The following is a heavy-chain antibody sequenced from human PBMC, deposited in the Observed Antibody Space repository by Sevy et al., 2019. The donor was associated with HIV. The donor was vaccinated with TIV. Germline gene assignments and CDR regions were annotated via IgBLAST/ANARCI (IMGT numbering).Heavy chain of an antibody. CDR2: ISYDGSNK. V-gene: IGHV3-30-3*01. CDR3: ARDSPIMITFGGVKSYYYYMDV. Sequence: GGSLRLSCAASGFTFSSYAMHWVRQAPGKGLEWVAAISYDGSNKYYADSVKGRFTISRDNSKNTLYLQMNSLRAEDTAVYYCARDSPIMITFGGVKSYYYYMDVWGKGTTVTVSS. CDR1: GFTFSSYA. D-gene: IGHD3-16*01. J-gene: IGHJ6*03.